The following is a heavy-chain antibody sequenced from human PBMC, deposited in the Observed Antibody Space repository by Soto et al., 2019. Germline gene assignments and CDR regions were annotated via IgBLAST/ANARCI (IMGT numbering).Heavy chain of an antibody. V-gene: IGHV1-2*02. CDR1: GYTFTGYY. CDR2: INPNSGGT. D-gene: IGHD5-12*01. CDR3: ARMGMATNSYYFDY. Sequence: GASVKVSCKASGYTFTGYYMHWVRQAPGQGLEWMGWINPNSGGTNYAQKFQGRVTMTRDTSISTAYMELSRLRSDDTAVYYCARMGMATNSYYFDYWGQGTLVTVSS. J-gene: IGHJ4*02.